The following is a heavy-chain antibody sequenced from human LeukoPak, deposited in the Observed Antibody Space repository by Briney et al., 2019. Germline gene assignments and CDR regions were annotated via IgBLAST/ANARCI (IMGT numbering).Heavy chain of an antibody. J-gene: IGHJ4*02. CDR1: GGTFSNYA. CDR3: ARSGAVEVATKATFGY. D-gene: IGHD2-15*01. Sequence: GASVKVSCKASGGTFSNYAISWVRQAPGQGLEWMGRIIPILGIANYAQKFQGRITVTADKSTSTAYMELSSLRSEDTAVYYCARSGAVEVATKATFGYWGQGTLVTVSS. V-gene: IGHV1-69*04. CDR2: IIPILGIA.